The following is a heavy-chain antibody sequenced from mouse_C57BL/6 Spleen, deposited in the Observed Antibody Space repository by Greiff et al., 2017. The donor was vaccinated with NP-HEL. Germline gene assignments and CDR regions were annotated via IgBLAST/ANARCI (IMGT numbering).Heavy chain of an antibody. Sequence: VQLQQSGPELVKPGASVKISCKASGYSFTGYYMNWVKQSPEKSLEWIGEINPSTGGTTYNQKFKAKATLTVDKSSSTAYMQLKSLTSEDSAVYYCARWAYYGTLDYWGQGTTLTVSS. J-gene: IGHJ2*01. CDR2: INPSTGGT. CDR1: GYSFTGYY. CDR3: ARWAYYGTLDY. V-gene: IGHV1-42*01. D-gene: IGHD2-10*01.